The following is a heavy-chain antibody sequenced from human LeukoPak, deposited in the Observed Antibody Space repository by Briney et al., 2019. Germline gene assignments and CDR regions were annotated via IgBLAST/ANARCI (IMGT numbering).Heavy chain of an antibody. Sequence: PGGSLRLSCAASGFTFSSYNMNWVRQAPGKGLEWVSSISSSSSYIYYADSVKGRFTISRDNAKNSLYLQMNSLRAEDTAVYYCARDGKAVATVYWGGGTLVIVSS. V-gene: IGHV3-21*01. CDR2: ISSSSSYI. CDR1: GFTFSSYN. J-gene: IGHJ4*02. D-gene: IGHD6-19*01. CDR3: ARDGKAVATVY.